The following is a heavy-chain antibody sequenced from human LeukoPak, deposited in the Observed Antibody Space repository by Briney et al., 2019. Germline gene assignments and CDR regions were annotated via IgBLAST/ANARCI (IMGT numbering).Heavy chain of an antibody. D-gene: IGHD6-19*01. CDR1: GFTFSTYT. V-gene: IGHV3-30*04. CDR3: AREYISGWYDY. J-gene: IGHJ4*02. Sequence: GGSLRLSCAASGFTFSTYTLPWVRQAPGKGLEWVAVMSYDVINEFYADSVKGRFTISRENSKNTLYLQMNSLRAEDTAVYYCAREYISGWYDYWGQGTLVTVSS. CDR2: MSYDVINE.